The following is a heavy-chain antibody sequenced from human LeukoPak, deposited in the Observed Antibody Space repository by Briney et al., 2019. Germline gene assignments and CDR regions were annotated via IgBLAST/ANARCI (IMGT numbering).Heavy chain of an antibody. J-gene: IGHJ4*02. Sequence: TSETLSLTCAVYGGSFSGYYWSWIRQPPGKGLEWIGEINHSGSTNYNPSLKSRVTISVDTSKNQFSLKLSSVTAADTAVYYCARWRGYYGSGSYFDYWGQGTLVTVSS. D-gene: IGHD3-10*01. CDR1: GGSFSGYY. CDR3: ARWRGYYGSGSYFDY. CDR2: INHSGST. V-gene: IGHV4-34*01.